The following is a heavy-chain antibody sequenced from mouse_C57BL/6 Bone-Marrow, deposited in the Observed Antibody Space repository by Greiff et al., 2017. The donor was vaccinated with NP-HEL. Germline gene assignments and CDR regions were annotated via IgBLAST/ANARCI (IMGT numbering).Heavy chain of an antibody. D-gene: IGHD2-2*01. V-gene: IGHV5-6*01. CDR1: GFTFSSYG. J-gene: IGHJ3*01. Sequence: EVKLVESGGDLVKPGGSLKLSCAASGFTFSSYGMSWVRQTPDKRLEWVATISSGGSYTYYPDSVKGRFTISRATAKNTLYLQMSSLKAEDTAMEYCARPPMVTGGCAYWGQGTLVTVSA. CDR2: ISSGGSYT. CDR3: ARPPMVTGGCAY.